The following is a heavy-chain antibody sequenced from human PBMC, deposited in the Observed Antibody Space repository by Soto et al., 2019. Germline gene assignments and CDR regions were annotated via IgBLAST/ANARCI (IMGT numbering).Heavy chain of an antibody. CDR3: ARLKPAAHWAATFDS. Sequence: GESLKISCQGSGYKFSNYWLGWVRQRPGKGLEWMGLIYPGDSDTTYNPSFQGQVTISADKSIGTAYLQWGSLRPSDSAIYYCARLKPAAHWAATFDSWGRGTLVTVSS. V-gene: IGHV5-51*01. J-gene: IGHJ4*02. CDR2: IYPGDSDT. CDR1: GYKFSNYW. D-gene: IGHD2-2*01.